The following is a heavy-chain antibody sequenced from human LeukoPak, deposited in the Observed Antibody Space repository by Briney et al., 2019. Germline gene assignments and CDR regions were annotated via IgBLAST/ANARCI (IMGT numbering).Heavy chain of an antibody. J-gene: IGHJ4*02. V-gene: IGHV1-69*05. CDR3: ARRDRNSSSFFYY. CDR1: GYIFRNYG. D-gene: IGHD6-13*01. CDR2: IIPIFGTA. Sequence: ASVKVSCKASGYIFRNYGLSWVRQVPGQGLEWMGRIIPIFGTANYAQKFQGRVTITTDESTSTAYMELSSLRSEDTAVYYCARRDRNSSSFFYYWGQGTLVTVSS.